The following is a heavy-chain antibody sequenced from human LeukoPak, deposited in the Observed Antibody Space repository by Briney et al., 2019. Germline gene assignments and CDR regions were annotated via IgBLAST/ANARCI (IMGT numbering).Heavy chain of an antibody. Sequence: QSGGSLRLSCAASGFTFSSYEMNWVRQAPGKGLEWVSYISSSGSTIYYADSVKGRFTTSRDNAKNSLYLQMNSLRAEDTAVYYCATSYGDATGPGRDYWGQGTLVTVSS. V-gene: IGHV3-48*03. CDR2: ISSSGSTI. J-gene: IGHJ4*02. CDR3: ATSYGDATGPGRDY. CDR1: GFTFSSYE. D-gene: IGHD1-1*01.